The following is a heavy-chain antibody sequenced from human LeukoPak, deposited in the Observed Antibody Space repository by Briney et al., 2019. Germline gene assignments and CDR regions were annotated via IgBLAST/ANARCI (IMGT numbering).Heavy chain of an antibody. D-gene: IGHD3-10*01. CDR3: TKDISASGNYGMDV. Sequence: PGGSVRLSCAASGFTFSSYWMHWVRQAPGKGLVWVSRINSDESSISYADSVKGRFTISRDNAKNSLYLQMNSLRAEDTAFYYCTKDISASGNYGMDVWGQGTTVTVFS. CDR1: GFTFSSYW. CDR2: INSDESSI. J-gene: IGHJ6*02. V-gene: IGHV3-74*01.